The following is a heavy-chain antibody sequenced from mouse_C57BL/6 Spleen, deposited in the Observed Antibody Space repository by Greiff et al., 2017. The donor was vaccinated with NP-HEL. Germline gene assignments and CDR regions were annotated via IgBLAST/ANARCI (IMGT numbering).Heavy chain of an antibody. D-gene: IGHD1-1*01. CDR2: IWTGGGT. CDR1: GFSLTSYA. V-gene: IGHV2-9-1*01. CDR3: ARDYYGSSYPYYAMDY. J-gene: IGHJ4*01. Sequence: VMLVESGPGLVAPSQSLSITCTVSGFSLTSYAISWVRQPPGKGLEWLGVIWTGGGTNYNSALKSRLSISKDNSKSQVFLKMNSLQTDDTARYYCARDYYGSSYPYYAMDYWGQGTSVTVSS.